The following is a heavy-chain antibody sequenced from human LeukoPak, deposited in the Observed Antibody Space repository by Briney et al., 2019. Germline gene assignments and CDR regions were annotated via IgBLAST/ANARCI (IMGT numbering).Heavy chain of an antibody. CDR2: ISKSGDST. J-gene: IGHJ3*02. CDR3: AKDQGYSSAWYSRDGFDM. Sequence: RGTLRLSSASSRVSFSSDAISCGREAPGQGREGGSGISKSGDSTVYTDSVKGRFTISRDNSQNTLYSQMNSLRAEDTAVYYCAKDQGYSSAWYSRDGFDMWGQGTMVTVSS. D-gene: IGHD6-19*01. V-gene: IGHV3-23*01. CDR1: RVSFSSDA.